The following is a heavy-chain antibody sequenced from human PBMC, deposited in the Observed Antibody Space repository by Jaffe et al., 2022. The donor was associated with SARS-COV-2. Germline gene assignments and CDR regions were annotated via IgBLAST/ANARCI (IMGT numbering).Heavy chain of an antibody. D-gene: IGHD5-18*01. Sequence: EVQLVESGGGLVQPGGSLRLSCAASGFTFSSYWMHWVRQAPGKGLVWVSRINSDGSSTSYADSVKGRFTISRDNAKNTLYLQMNSLRAEDTAVYYCARVGGYSYGPSTGFDYWGQGTLVTVSS. V-gene: IGHV3-74*01. CDR1: GFTFSSYW. J-gene: IGHJ4*02. CDR3: ARVGGYSYGPSTGFDY. CDR2: INSDGSST.